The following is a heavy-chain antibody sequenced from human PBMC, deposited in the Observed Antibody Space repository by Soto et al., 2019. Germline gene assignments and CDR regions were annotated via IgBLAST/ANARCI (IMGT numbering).Heavy chain of an antibody. CDR3: AKQRAGFGSGSDTYYYDY. Sequence: WGSLRLSCIGSGFTFTSNAMSWVRQAPGKGREWFSAISVSGVTTYYADSVKGWFAVSRDNSNNTLYLQMNSRRAEDTAVYSCAKQRAGFGSGSDTYYYDYWGHGTLVTVYS. D-gene: IGHD3-10*01. CDR2: ISVSGVTT. J-gene: IGHJ4*01. V-gene: IGHV3-23*01. CDR1: GFTFTSNA.